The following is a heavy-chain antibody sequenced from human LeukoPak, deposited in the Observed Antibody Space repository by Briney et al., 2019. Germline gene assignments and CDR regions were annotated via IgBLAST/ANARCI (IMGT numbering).Heavy chain of an antibody. CDR2: IYYSGST. CDR3: ARVMIVVVRNAFDI. Sequence: PSETLSLTCTVSGGSISSYYWSWIRQPPGKGLEWIGYIYYSGSTNYNPSLKSRVTISVDTSKNQFSLKLSSVTAADTAVYYCARVMIVVVRNAFDIWGQGTMVTVSS. CDR1: GGSISSYY. J-gene: IGHJ3*02. V-gene: IGHV4-59*08. D-gene: IGHD3-22*01.